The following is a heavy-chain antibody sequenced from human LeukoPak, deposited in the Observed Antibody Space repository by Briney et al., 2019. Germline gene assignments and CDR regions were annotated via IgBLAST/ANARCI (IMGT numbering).Heavy chain of an antibody. D-gene: IGHD6-13*01. CDR2: ISGSGGST. V-gene: IGHV3-23*01. J-gene: IGHJ4*02. CDR1: GFTVSSYA. CDR3: AKDRKPIAAAGLFDY. Sequence: GGSLRLSCAASGFTVSSYAMSWVRQAPGKGLEWVSAISGSGGSTYYADSVKGRFTISRDNSKNTLYLQMNSLRAEDTAVYYCAKDRKPIAAAGLFDYWGQGTLVTVSS.